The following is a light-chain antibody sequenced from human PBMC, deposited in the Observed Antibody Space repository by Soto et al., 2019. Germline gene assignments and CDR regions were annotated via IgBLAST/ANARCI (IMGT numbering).Light chain of an antibody. CDR1: QSISSN. CDR2: AAS. Sequence: EILLTQSSAALSVSPVESDTLSCRASQSISSNLAWYQQKPGQAPRLLIYAASTRATGIPARFSGSGSGTEFTLTISTLQSEDFAVYYCQQYNNWPQITFGQGTRLEIK. CDR3: QQYNNWPQIT. V-gene: IGKV3-15*01. J-gene: IGKJ5*01.